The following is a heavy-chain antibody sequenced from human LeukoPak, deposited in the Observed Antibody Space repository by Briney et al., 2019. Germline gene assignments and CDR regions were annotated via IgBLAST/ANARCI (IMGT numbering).Heavy chain of an antibody. D-gene: IGHD2-21*02. CDR1: GFTFDDYA. V-gene: IGHV3-9*03. CDR2: ISWNRGSI. Sequence: GGSLRLSCAASGFTFDDYAMHWVRQAPGKGLEWVSGISWNRGSIGYAESVKGRFTISRDNAKNFLYLQMNSLRAEDMALYYCAKGKTYCGGDCYSPGAFDIWGQGTMVTVSS. J-gene: IGHJ3*02. CDR3: AKGKTYCGGDCYSPGAFDI.